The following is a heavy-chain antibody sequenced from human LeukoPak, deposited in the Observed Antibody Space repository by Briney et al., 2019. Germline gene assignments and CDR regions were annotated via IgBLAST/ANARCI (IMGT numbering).Heavy chain of an antibody. CDR2: IYPGDSGT. J-gene: IGHJ4*02. D-gene: IGHD2-21*02. Sequence: GESLEISCKASGYSFTNYWIGWVRQMPGKGLEWMGIIYPGDSGTRYSPSFQGQVTISVDKSISTAYQQWSSLKASDTAMYYCARQIYCGGDCYSEYYFDYWGQGT. CDR3: ARQIYCGGDCYSEYYFDY. V-gene: IGHV5-51*01. CDR1: GYSFTNYW.